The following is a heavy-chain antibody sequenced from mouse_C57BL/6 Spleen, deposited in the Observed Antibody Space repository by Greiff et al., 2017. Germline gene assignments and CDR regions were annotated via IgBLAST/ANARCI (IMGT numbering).Heavy chain of an antibody. V-gene: IGHV1-22*01. J-gene: IGHJ2*01. CDR1: GYTFTDYN. CDR2: INPNNGGT. D-gene: IGHD2-2*01. CDR3: ARSGYDGYFDA. Sequence: VQLQQSGPELVKPGASVKMSCKASGYTFTDYNMHWVKQSHGKSLEWIGYINPNNGGTSYNQKFKGKATLTVNKSSSTAYMGLRSLTSEDSAVYYCARSGYDGYFDAWGQGTTLTVSS.